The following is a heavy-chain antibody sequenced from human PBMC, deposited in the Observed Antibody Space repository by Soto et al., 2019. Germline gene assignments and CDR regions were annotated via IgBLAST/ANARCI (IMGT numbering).Heavy chain of an antibody. CDR3: ARRVIGSSRDFDI. Sequence: VGSLRLSCAASGFAFSSHPMSWVRQAPEKGLEWVAGISDGGDLTYNADSVRGRFTISRDNSRNTLYLQMNSLRAEDTAVYYCARRVIGSSRDFDIWGQGTMVTVSS. CDR1: GFAFSSHP. CDR2: ISDGGDLT. V-gene: IGHV3-23*01. J-gene: IGHJ3*02. D-gene: IGHD3-10*01.